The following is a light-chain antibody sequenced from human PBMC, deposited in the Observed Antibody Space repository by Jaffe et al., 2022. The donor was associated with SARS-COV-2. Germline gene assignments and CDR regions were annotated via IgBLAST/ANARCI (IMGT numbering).Light chain of an antibody. CDR1: QSVSSSF. V-gene: IGKV3-20*01. CDR2: GAS. Sequence: EIVLTQSPGTLSLSPGERATLSCRASQSVSSSFFAWYQQRPGQPPSLLIYGASSRAAGIPDRFIGSGSGTDFTLTISRLEPEDFAVYYCQQYGGSPFTFGQGTKLEIK. J-gene: IGKJ2*01. CDR3: QQYGGSPFT.